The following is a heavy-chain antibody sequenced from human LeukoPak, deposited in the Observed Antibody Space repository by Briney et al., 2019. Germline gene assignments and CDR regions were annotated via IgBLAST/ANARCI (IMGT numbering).Heavy chain of an antibody. CDR3: ARAGGGDPFDP. J-gene: IGHJ5*02. Sequence: GGSLRLSCAASGFTFSSYSMNWVRQAPGKGLEWVSYISSSSSTIYYADSVKGRFTISRDNAKNSLYLQMNSLRAEDTAVYYCARAGGGDPFDPWDQGTLVTVSS. CDR1: GFTFSSYS. D-gene: IGHD2-21*02. CDR2: ISSSSSTI. V-gene: IGHV3-48*01.